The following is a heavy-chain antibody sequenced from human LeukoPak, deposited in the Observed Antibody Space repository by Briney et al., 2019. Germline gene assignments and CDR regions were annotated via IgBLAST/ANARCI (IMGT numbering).Heavy chain of an antibody. D-gene: IGHD4-23*01. V-gene: IGHV1-69*05. CDR3: ARDRGYGGNSGSDY. Sequence: ASVKVSCKASGGTFSSYAISWMRQAPGQGLEWMGRIIPIFGTANYAQKFQGRVTITTDESTSTAYMELSSLRSEDTAVYYCARDRGYGGNSGSDYWGQGTLVTVSS. CDR1: GGTFSSYA. J-gene: IGHJ4*02. CDR2: IIPIFGTA.